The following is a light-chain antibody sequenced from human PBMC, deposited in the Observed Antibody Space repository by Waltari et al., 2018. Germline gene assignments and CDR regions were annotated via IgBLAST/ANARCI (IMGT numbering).Light chain of an antibody. J-gene: IGLJ3*02. CDR1: NIGLKV. V-gene: IGLV3-21*02. CDR3: QGWDSVSGHLV. Sequence: YVLTQPPSMSVAPGQTAKITCEGTNIGLKVVHWYQQRPGQAPVLVVFDDADRPSGIPERYSGSDSANTAALTISRVVAGDEADYYCQGWDSVSGHLVFGGGTKVTVL. CDR2: DDA.